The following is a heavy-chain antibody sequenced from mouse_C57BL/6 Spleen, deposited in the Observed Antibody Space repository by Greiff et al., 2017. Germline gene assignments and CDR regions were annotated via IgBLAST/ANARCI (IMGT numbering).Heavy chain of an antibody. J-gene: IGHJ3*01. Sequence: QVQLQQPGAELVKPGASVKLSCKASGYTFTSYWMHWVKQRPGQGLEWIGMIHPNSGSTNYNEKFKSKATLAVDKSSSTAYMQLSSPTSEDYAVYCCGRVSDPWCAYWDQGTLVTVSA. CDR3: GRVSDPWCAY. V-gene: IGHV1-64*01. CDR1: GYTFTSYW. CDR2: IHPNSGST.